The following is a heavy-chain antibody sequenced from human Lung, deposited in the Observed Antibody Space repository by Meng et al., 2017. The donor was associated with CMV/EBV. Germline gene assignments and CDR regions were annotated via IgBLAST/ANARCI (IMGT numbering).Heavy chain of an antibody. J-gene: IGHJ4*02. Sequence: GGSLRLXCAASGLTVSRNYMNWVRQAPGKGLEGVSVLYPSGATFYADSVKGRFTISRDSSKNTLYLQMNSLRLDDTAVYYCARDRGALWFGKFDSWGQGALVTVSS. CDR2: LYPSGAT. CDR1: GLTVSRNY. CDR3: ARDRGALWFGKFDS. D-gene: IGHD3-10*01. V-gene: IGHV3-53*01.